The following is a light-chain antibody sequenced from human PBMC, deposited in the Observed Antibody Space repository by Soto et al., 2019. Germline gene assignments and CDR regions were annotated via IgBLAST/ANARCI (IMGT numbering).Light chain of an antibody. Sequence: IVMTQSPATLSVSPWERATLSCRASQTIDNTLAWYQRKPGQAPRLLIYDASDRAPGIPARFSGSGSATDFTLTINNLEPEDFAVYYCQQRSNWPPSITFGQGTRLEIK. J-gene: IGKJ5*01. CDR1: QTIDNT. CDR2: DAS. V-gene: IGKV3-11*01. CDR3: QQRSNWPPSIT.